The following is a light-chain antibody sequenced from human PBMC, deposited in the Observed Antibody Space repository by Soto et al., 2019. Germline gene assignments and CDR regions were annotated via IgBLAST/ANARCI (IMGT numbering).Light chain of an antibody. Sequence: DIQMTQSPSSLSASVGDSVTITCRTSQYVDRYLSWYQQIPGRAPKLLIYSASSLVTGVPPRFRGSGSGTEFTLSISSLQREDFATYFCQQSSNIPWTFGQGTKVEMK. CDR1: QYVDRY. CDR3: QQSSNIPWT. V-gene: IGKV1-39*01. J-gene: IGKJ1*01. CDR2: SAS.